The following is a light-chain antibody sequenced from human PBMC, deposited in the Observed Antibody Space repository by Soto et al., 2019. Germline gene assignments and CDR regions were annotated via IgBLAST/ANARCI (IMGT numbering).Light chain of an antibody. J-gene: IGKJ2*01. CDR3: QQYGSSYT. CDR1: QSVSSSY. V-gene: IGKV3-20*01. Sequence: EIVLTQSPGTLSLSPGERATLSCRASQSVSSSYLAWYQQKPGQAPRLLIYGASCRATGIPDRFSGSGSGTDFTLTISRLEPEDFAVYYCQQYGSSYTFGQGTKLEIK. CDR2: GAS.